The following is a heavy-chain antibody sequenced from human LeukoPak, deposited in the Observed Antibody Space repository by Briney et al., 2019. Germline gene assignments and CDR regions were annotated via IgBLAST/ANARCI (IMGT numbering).Heavy chain of an antibody. CDR1: GFTFSNYA. D-gene: IGHD2-15*01. CDR3: AKDSGAPPYRFDY. J-gene: IGHJ4*02. Sequence: GGSLRLSCAASGFTFSNYAMSWVRQAPGKGLEWVSAISGSGGSTYYADSVKGRFTISRDNSENTLYLQMNSLRAEDTAVYYCAKDSGAPPYRFDYWGQGTLVTVSS. V-gene: IGHV3-23*01. CDR2: ISGSGGST.